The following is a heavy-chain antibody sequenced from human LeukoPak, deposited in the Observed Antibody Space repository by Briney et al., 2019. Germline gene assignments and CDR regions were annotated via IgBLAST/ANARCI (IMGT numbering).Heavy chain of an antibody. D-gene: IGHD3-3*01. J-gene: IGHJ4*02. CDR2: ISGSGGRKFYA. CDR1: GFTVSSNY. Sequence: PGGSLRLSCAASGFTVSSNYMSWVRQAPGKGLEWVSGISGSGGRKFYADSADSVKGRFTISRDNSKNTLYLQMNSLRAEDTAVYYCARGDVWSGDHWGQGTQVTVSS. V-gene: IGHV3-23*01. CDR3: ARGDVWSGDH.